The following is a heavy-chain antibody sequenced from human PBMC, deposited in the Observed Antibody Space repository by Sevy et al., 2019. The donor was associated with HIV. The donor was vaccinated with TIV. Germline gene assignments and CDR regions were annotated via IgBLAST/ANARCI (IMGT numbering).Heavy chain of an antibody. CDR3: ARGGSYFGFDAFDI. CDR2: INPNSGGT. Sequence: ASVKVSCKASGYTFTGYYMHWVRQAPGQGLEWMGWINPNSGGTNYAQKFQGWVTMTRDTSISTAYMELSRLRSDDTAVYYCARGGSYFGFDAFDIWGQRTMVTVSS. D-gene: IGHD1-26*01. V-gene: IGHV1-2*04. J-gene: IGHJ3*02. CDR1: GYTFTGYY.